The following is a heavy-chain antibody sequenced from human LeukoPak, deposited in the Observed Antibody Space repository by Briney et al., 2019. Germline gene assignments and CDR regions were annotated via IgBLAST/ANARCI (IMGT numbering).Heavy chain of an antibody. V-gene: IGHV6-1*01. CDR2: TYYRSGLYN. J-gene: IGHJ4*02. D-gene: IGHD7-27*01. CDR1: GDIVSSNSAA. Sequence: SQTLSLTCALSGDIVSSNSAAWGWIRQSPSRGLEWLGRTYYRSGLYNHYALSVESRITINPDTSKNQVSLQLTSVTPEDTAVYYCSRELAWGPADYWAQGTLVTVSS. CDR3: SRELAWGPADY.